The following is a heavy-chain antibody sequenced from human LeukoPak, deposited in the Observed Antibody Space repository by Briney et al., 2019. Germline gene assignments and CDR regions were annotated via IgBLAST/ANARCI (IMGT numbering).Heavy chain of an antibody. CDR3: AKSHGDYERSNFDY. J-gene: IGHJ4*02. Sequence: GGSLRLSCAASGFAFSSYVMSWVRQAPGKGLEWVSAISGGAGNTYYADSVKGRFTISRDRDNSKNTLYLQMNSLRVEDTALYYCAKSHGDYERSNFDYWGQGTLVTVSS. V-gene: IGHV3-23*01. CDR2: ISGGAGNT. CDR1: GFAFSSYV. D-gene: IGHD4-17*01.